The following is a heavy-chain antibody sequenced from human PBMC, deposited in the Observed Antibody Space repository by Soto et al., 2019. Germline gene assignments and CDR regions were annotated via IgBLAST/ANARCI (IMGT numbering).Heavy chain of an antibody. Sequence: QVQLVQSGAEVKKPGSSVNVSCKASGGTFSSYAFSWVRQAPGQGLEWMGGIIPIFGTANYAQKFQGRVTITADESTSTAYMELSSLRSDDTAVYYCARVTVRFLEWLGSEGWGQGTLVTVSS. CDR3: ARVTVRFLEWLGSEG. V-gene: IGHV1-69*12. J-gene: IGHJ4*02. CDR1: GGTFSSYA. D-gene: IGHD3-3*01. CDR2: IIPIFGTA.